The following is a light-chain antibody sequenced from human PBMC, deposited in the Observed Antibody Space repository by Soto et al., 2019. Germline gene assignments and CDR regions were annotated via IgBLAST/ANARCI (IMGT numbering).Light chain of an antibody. Sequence: EIGLTQSPATLSLSPGDRATLSCRASQSVSRYLAWYQQKPGQAPRLLIHDTSTRATGVPDTFSGSGSGTEFTLTIRSIEPEDSAMYYCQQRFSWPPTFGGGTHVEIK. CDR2: DTS. J-gene: IGKJ4*01. CDR3: QQRFSWPPT. CDR1: QSVSRY. V-gene: IGKV3-11*01.